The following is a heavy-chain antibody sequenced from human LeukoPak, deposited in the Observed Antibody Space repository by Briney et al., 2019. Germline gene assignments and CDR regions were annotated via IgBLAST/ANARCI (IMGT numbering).Heavy chain of an antibody. Sequence: GESLKISCKGSGYSFTNYWIGWVRQMPGKGLEWMGIIYPGDSDTRYSPSFQGQVTFSADKSISTTYLQWSSLKASDTAMYYCARQVTQNLASHRVWFDPWGQGTLVTVSS. D-gene: IGHD3-3*02. CDR1: GYSFTNYW. J-gene: IGHJ5*02. CDR3: ARQVTQNLASHRVWFDP. CDR2: IYPGDSDT. V-gene: IGHV5-51*01.